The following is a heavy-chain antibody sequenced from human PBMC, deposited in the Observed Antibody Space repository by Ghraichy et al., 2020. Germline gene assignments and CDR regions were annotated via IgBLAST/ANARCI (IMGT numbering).Heavy chain of an antibody. V-gene: IGHV3-7*01. J-gene: IGHJ6*02. CDR2: IKQDGSEK. CDR3: ARRPGGGMDV. D-gene: IGHD1-26*01. Sequence: GSLRLSCAASGFTFSNYYMSWVRQAPGKGLEWVANIKQDGSEKYYVDSVKGRFTISRDNAKNSLYLQMNSLRAEDTAVYYCARRPGGGMDVWDQGTTVTVSS. CDR1: GFTFSNYY.